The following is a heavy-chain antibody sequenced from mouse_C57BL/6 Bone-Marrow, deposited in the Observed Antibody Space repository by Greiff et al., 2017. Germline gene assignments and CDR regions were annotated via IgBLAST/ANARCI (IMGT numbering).Heavy chain of an antibody. V-gene: IGHV1-9*01. Sequence: QVQLQQSGAELMKPGASVKLSCKATGYTFTGYWIEWVKQRPGHGLEWIGEIFPGGGNTNYNEKFKGKATFTADTSSNTAYMQLSSLTAEDSAIYYCAREDYDGRFDYWGQGTTLTVSA. CDR1: GYTFTGYW. D-gene: IGHD2-4*01. CDR3: AREDYDGRFDY. J-gene: IGHJ2*01. CDR2: IFPGGGNT.